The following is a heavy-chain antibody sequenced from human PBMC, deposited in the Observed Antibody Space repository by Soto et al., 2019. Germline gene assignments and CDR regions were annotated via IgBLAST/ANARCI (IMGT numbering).Heavy chain of an antibody. J-gene: IGHJ4*02. CDR1: GFTFSSYA. D-gene: IGHD3-22*01. V-gene: IGHV3-23*01. CDR2: ISGSGGST. Sequence: GSLRLSCAASGFTFSSYAMSWVRQAPGKGLEWVSAISGSGGSTYYADSVKGRFTISRDNSKNTLYLQMNSLRAEDTAVYYCAKGLYYDSSGAIDYWGKGTLVPVS. CDR3: AKGLYYDSSGAIDY.